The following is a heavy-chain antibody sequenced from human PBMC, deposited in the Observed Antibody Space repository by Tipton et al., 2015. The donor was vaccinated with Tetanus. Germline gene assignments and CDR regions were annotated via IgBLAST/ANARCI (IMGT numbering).Heavy chain of an antibody. D-gene: IGHD3-16*01. V-gene: IGHV4-31*03. Sequence: TLSLTCSVSNGSISSGGYFWNWIRHRPGQGLEWIGYIYYSGSTFYNPSLKSRVTISVGTSNNQLSLRLSSVTAADTAVYYCARDQGGGRVARLNWFGPWGQGTLVTVSS. J-gene: IGHJ5*02. CDR3: ARDQGGGRVARLNWFGP. CDR2: IYYSGST. CDR1: NGSISSGGYF.